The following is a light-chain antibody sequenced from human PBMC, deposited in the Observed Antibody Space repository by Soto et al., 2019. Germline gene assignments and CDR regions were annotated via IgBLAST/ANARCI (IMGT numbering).Light chain of an antibody. J-gene: IGLJ3*02. CDR1: SDDVGGYNY. V-gene: IGLV2-14*01. CDR3: SSYTRGSTWV. Sequence: QSALTQPASVSGSPGQSITISCTGTSDDVGGYNYVSWYQQYPGKAPQLIIYEVSNRPSGVSNRFSGSKSVNTASLAISGLRDEDEADYYCSSYTRGSTWVFGGGTELIFL. CDR2: EVS.